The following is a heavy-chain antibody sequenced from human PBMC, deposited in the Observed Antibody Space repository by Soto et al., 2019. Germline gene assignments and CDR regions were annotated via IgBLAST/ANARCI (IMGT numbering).Heavy chain of an antibody. V-gene: IGHV4-39*01. Sequence: SGTLSLTCTVSGGSISSSSYYWGWIRQPPGKGLEWIGSIYYSGSTYYNPSLKSRVTISVDTSKNQFSLKLSSVTAADTAVYYCARLPMVRGVINDYYYYYGMDVWGQGTTVTVSS. CDR1: GGSISSSSYY. CDR2: IYYSGST. J-gene: IGHJ6*02. CDR3: ARLPMVRGVINDYYYYYGMDV. D-gene: IGHD3-10*01.